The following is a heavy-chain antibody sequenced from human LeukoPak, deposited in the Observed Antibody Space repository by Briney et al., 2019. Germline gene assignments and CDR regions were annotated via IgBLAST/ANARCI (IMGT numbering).Heavy chain of an antibody. J-gene: IGHJ4*02. CDR1: GYTFTGYY. Sequence: GASVKVSCKASGYTFTGYYMHWVRQAPGQGLEWMGWINPNSGGTNYAQKFQGRVTMTRDTSISTAYMELSRLRSDDTAVYYCARVGKWGITIFGVVDRWGQGTLVTVSS. CDR2: INPNSGGT. D-gene: IGHD3-3*01. CDR3: ARVGKWGITIFGVVDR. V-gene: IGHV1-2*02.